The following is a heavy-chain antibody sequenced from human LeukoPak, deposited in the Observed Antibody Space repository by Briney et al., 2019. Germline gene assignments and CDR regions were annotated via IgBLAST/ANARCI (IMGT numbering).Heavy chain of an antibody. CDR2: INHSGGT. V-gene: IGHV4-34*01. CDR3: TRGLGGPYFDY. J-gene: IGHJ4*02. CDR1: GGSFSGYY. D-gene: IGHD2-15*01. Sequence: PSETLSLTCAVYGGSFSGYYWSWIRQPPGKGLEWIGEINHSGGTNYNPSLKSRVTISVDTSKNQFSLKLSSVTDADTAVYYCTRGLGGPYFDYWGQGTLVTVSS.